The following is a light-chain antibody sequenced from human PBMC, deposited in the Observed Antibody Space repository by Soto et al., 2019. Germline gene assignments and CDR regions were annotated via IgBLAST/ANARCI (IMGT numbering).Light chain of an antibody. J-gene: IGKJ5*01. CDR1: QSISSW. V-gene: IGKV1-5*01. CDR2: DAS. Sequence: DIQMTQSPSSLSASVGDRVTITCRASQSISSWLAWYQQKPGKAPKLLIYDASSLESGVPSRFSGSGSGTEFTLTVSSLQPDDFATYHCQQAYSTPRLTFGQGTRLEIK. CDR3: QQAYSTPRLT.